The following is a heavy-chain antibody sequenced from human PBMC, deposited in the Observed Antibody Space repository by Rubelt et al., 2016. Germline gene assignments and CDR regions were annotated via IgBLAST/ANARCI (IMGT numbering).Heavy chain of an antibody. D-gene: IGHD5-24*01. CDR3: ARLQRWLQFLDY. CDR2: IYYSGST. J-gene: IGHJ4*02. V-gene: IGHV4-39*01. CDR1: GGSISSSSYY. Sequence: QVQLQESGPGLVKPSETLSLTCTVSGGSISSSSYYWGWIRQPPGKGLEWIGSIYYSGSTYYNPSLKSRVTISVDTSKNKFSLKLSSVTAADTAVYYCARLQRWLQFLDYWGQGTLVTVSS.